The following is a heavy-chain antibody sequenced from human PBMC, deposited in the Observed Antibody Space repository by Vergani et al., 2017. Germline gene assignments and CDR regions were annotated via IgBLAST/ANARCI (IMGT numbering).Heavy chain of an antibody. CDR2: ISYDGSNK. CDR3: AKDRDPGAGTHLDY. D-gene: IGHD6-19*01. V-gene: IGHV3-30*04. J-gene: IGHJ4*02. CDR1: GFTFSSYA. Sequence: VQLVESGGGLVQPGGSLRLSCAASGFTFSSYAMHWVRQAPGKGLEWVAVISYDGSNKYYADSVKGRFTISRDNSKNTLYLQMNSLRAEDTAVYYCAKDRDPGAGTHLDYWGQETLVTVSS.